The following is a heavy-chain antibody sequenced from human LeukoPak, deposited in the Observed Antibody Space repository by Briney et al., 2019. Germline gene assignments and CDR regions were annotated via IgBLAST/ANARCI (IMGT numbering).Heavy chain of an antibody. D-gene: IGHD3-10*01. V-gene: IGHV1-24*01. J-gene: IGHJ6*02. CDR2: FDPEDGET. Sequence: GASVKVSCKVSGYTLTELSMHWVRQAPGKGLEWMGVFDPEDGETIYAQKFQGRVTMTEDTSTDTAYMELSSLRSEDTAVYYCATDGTWFGELYGMDVWGQGTTVTVSS. CDR1: GYTLTELS. CDR3: ATDGTWFGELYGMDV.